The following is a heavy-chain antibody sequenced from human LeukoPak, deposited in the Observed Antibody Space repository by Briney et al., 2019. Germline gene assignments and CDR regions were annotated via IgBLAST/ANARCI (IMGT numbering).Heavy chain of an antibody. J-gene: IGHJ5*02. D-gene: IGHD6-13*01. CDR3: ARARLYSTYDP. CDR1: GGSISSSSYY. V-gene: IGHV4-39*01. CDR2: IYYSGST. Sequence: SETLSLTCTVSGGSISSSSYYWGWIRQPPGKGLEWIGSIYYSGSTYYNPSLKSRVTISVDTSKNQFSLKLSSVTAADTAVYYCARARLYSTYDPWGQGTLVTVSS.